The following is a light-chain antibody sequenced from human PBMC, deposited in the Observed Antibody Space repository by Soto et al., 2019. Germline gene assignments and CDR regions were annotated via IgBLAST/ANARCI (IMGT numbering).Light chain of an antibody. Sequence: EIVLTQSPGTLSLSPGERATLSCRASQSVSGSYFGWYQQNPGAAPSLLIYGSSIRATGIPDRFSGSGSATDLSLTISSLKPEDFAVYYWHQYGSKPLFIFGPGTKVDI. J-gene: IGKJ3*01. CDR3: HQYGSKPLFI. CDR1: QSVSGSY. CDR2: GSS. V-gene: IGKV3-20*01.